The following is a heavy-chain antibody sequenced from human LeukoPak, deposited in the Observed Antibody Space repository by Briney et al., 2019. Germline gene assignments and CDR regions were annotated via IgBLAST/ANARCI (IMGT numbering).Heavy chain of an antibody. D-gene: IGHD3-22*01. CDR2: IYYSGST. J-gene: IGHJ5*02. CDR3: ARDLRDSSGYYWFDP. V-gene: IGHV4-59*01. CDR1: GGSISIYY. Sequence: SETLSLTCNVSGGSISIYYWSWIRQPPGKGLEWIGYIYYSGSTNYNPSLKSRVTISVDTSKNQFSLKLSSVTAADTAVYYCARDLRDSSGYYWFDPWGQGTLVTVSS.